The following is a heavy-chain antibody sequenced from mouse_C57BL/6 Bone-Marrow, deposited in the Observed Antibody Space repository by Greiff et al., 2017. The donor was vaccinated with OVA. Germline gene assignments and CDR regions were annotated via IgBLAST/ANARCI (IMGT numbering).Heavy chain of an antibody. V-gene: IGHV14-2*01. CDR1: GFNIKAPH. CDR2: IDPEDGET. Sequence: EVKLMESGAELVKPGASVKLSCTASGFNIKAPHHHWVKQRTEQGLEWVGRIDPEDGETKYAPKFQGKATITADTSSNTAYLQLSSLTSEDTAVDYCARDYYGSSSDYWGQGTTLTVSS. J-gene: IGHJ2*01. D-gene: IGHD1-1*01. CDR3: ARDYYGSSSDY.